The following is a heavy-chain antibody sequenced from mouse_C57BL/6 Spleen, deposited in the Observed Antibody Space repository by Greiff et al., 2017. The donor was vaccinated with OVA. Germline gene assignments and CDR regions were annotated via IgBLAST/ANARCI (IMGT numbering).Heavy chain of an antibody. V-gene: IGHV1-39*01. CDR3: ARSSITTVVAHWYFDV. J-gene: IGHJ1*03. CDR1: GYSFTDYN. CDR2: INPNYGTT. Sequence: EVQLQQSGPELVKPGASVKISCKASGYSFTDYNMNWVKQSNGKSLEWIGVINPNYGTTSYNQKFKGKATLTVDQSSSTAYMQLNSLTSEDSAVYYCARSSITTVVAHWYFDVWGTGTTVTVSS. D-gene: IGHD1-1*01.